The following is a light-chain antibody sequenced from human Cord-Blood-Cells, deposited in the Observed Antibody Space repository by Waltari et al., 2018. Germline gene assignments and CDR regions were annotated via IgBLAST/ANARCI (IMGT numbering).Light chain of an antibody. CDR2: DVM. Sequence: QSALTQPASVSGSPGQSLTISCTGTSSDVGGYNYVSWYQQHPGKAPKLMIYDVMNRPSGVSNRVSGSKSGNTASLTIAGLQAEDEADYYCSSYTSSSTLVFGGGTKLTVL. J-gene: IGLJ3*02. V-gene: IGLV2-14*01. CDR3: SSYTSSSTLV. CDR1: SSDVGGYNY.